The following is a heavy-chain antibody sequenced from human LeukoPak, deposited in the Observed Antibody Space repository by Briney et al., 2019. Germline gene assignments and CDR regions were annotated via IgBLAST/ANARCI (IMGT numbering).Heavy chain of an antibody. Sequence: GGSLRLSCEASGFTFTTYAMSWVRQAPGKGLEWVSGISNSGGSTYYADSVKGRFTISRDNSKNTLYLQMHSLRADDTAVYYCARGNWSPDMRYYFDYWGQGTLVTVSS. J-gene: IGHJ4*02. D-gene: IGHD3-3*01. CDR2: ISNSGGST. CDR3: ARGNWSPDMRYYFDY. CDR1: GFTFTTYA. V-gene: IGHV3-23*01.